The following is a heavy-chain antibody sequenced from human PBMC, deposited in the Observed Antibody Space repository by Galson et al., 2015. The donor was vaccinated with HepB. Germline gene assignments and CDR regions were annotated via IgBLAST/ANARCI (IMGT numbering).Heavy chain of an antibody. J-gene: IGHJ4*02. Sequence: SETLSLTCTVSGGSISSSNYYWGWIRQPPGKGLEWIGSIYYSGSTYYNPSLKSRVTISVDTSKNQFSLKLSSVTAADTAVYYCARQGGITLIVVVSPGAFDYWGQGTLVTVSS. CDR2: IYYSGST. V-gene: IGHV4-39*01. D-gene: IGHD3-22*01. CDR3: ARQGGITLIVVVSPGAFDY. CDR1: GGSISSSNYY.